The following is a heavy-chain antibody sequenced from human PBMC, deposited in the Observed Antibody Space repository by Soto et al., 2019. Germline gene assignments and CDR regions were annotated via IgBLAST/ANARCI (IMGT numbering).Heavy chain of an antibody. CDR1: GFSLSTSGVG. V-gene: IGHV2-5*02. Sequence: QITLKESGPTLVKPTQTLTLTCTFSGFSLSTSGVGVGWIRQPPGKALEWLALIYWDDDKRYSPSLKSRPTITKDTSKNQVVRTTTNIDPVDTATYYCAHRPSTSSSWYVFFAYWGQGTLVTVSS. J-gene: IGHJ4*02. CDR3: AHRPSTSSSWYVFFAY. CDR2: IYWDDDK. D-gene: IGHD6-13*01.